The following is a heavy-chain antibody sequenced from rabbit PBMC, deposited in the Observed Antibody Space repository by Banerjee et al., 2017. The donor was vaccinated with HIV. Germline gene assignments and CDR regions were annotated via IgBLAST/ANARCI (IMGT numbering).Heavy chain of an antibody. CDR3: ARDLLNAGYAGYGYATDYFNL. V-gene: IGHV1S45*01. CDR2: IYAGSSGST. Sequence: QEQLVESGGGLVQPEGSLTLTCTASGFSFSSSHYMCWVRQAPGKGLEWIARIYAGSSGSTYYASWAKGRFTISKTSSTTVTLQMTSLTAADTATYFCARDLLNAGYAGYGYATDYFNLWGPGTLVTVS. J-gene: IGHJ4*01. D-gene: IGHD6-1*01. CDR1: GFSFSSSHY.